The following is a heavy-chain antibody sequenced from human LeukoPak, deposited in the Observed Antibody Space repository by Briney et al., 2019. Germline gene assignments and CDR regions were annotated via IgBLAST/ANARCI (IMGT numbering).Heavy chain of an antibody. J-gene: IGHJ4*02. CDR3: ARGGYSSSWYHFDY. V-gene: IGHV3-23*01. CDR1: GFTFSSYT. CDR2: ISDSGGST. Sequence: GGSLRLSCAASGFTFSSYTMSWVRQAPGKGLEWVSVISDSGGSTYYADSVKGRFTISRDNSKNTLFLQMNSLRAEDTAVYYCARGGYSSSWYHFDYWGQGTLVTVS. D-gene: IGHD6-13*01.